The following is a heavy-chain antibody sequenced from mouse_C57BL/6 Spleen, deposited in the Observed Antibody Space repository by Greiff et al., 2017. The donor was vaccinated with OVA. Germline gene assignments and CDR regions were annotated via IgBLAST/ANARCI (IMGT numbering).Heavy chain of an antibody. D-gene: IGHD2-1*01. V-gene: IGHV1-59*01. CDR2: IDPSDSYT. J-gene: IGHJ1*03. CDR3: ARIYSYWYFDV. CDR1: GYTFTSYW. Sequence: QVQLQQPGAELVRPGTSVKLSCKASGYTFTSYWMHWVKQRPGQGLEWIGVIDPSDSYTNYNQKFKGKATLTVDTSSSTAYMQLSSLTSEDSAVYYCARIYSYWYFDVWGTGTTVTVSS.